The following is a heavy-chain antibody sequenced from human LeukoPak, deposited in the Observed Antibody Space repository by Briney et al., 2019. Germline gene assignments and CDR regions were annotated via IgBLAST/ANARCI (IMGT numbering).Heavy chain of an antibody. V-gene: IGHV4-34*01. D-gene: IGHD3-22*01. J-gene: IGHJ4*02. CDR2: ISHSGST. CDR1: GGSFSDYF. Sequence: SETLSLTCAVYGGSFSDYFWSWIRQPPGKGLEWIGEISHSGSTTYNPSLRSRVTISGDTSKQQFSLKLSSVTAADTAVYYCVTYYYGSSAPKRSYWGQGILVTVSS. CDR3: VTYYYGSSAPKRSY.